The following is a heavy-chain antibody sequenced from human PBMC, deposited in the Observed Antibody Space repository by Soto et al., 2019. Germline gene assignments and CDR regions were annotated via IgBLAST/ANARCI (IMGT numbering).Heavy chain of an antibody. CDR2: LYYSGST. CDR1: GGSVSSGSYY. CDR3: ASTMGATDFFFDY. Sequence: PSETLSLTCTVSGGSVSSGSYYWSWIRQPPGKGLEWIGYLYYSGSTNYNPSLKSRVTISVDTSRNQFSLKLNSVTAADTAVYYCASTMGATDFFFDYWGQGTLVTVSS. D-gene: IGHD1-26*01. V-gene: IGHV4-61*01. J-gene: IGHJ4*02.